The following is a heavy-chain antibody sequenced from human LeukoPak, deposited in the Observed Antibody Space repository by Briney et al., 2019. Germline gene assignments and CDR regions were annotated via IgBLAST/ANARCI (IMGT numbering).Heavy chain of an antibody. CDR3: ARDAYYYGSGSYWSWFDP. CDR2: IYYSGST. Sequence: SETLSLTCTVSGGSISSYYWSWIRQPPGKGLEWIGYIYYSGSTNYNPSLKSRVTMSVDTSKNQFSLKLSSVTAADTAVYYCARDAYYYGSGSYWSWFDPWGQGTLVTVSS. CDR1: GGSISSYY. V-gene: IGHV4-59*01. D-gene: IGHD3-10*01. J-gene: IGHJ5*02.